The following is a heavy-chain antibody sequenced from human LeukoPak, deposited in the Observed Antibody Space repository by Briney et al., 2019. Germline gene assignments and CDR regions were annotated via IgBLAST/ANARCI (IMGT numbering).Heavy chain of an antibody. J-gene: IGHJ4*02. CDR1: GFTFDDYA. V-gene: IGHV3-9*03. CDR2: ISWNSGSI. CDR3: AKDRSRSTYSGVFDY. D-gene: IGHD3-10*01. Sequence: PGGSLRLSCAASGFTFDDYAMHWVRQAPGKGLEWVSGISWNSGSIGYADSVKGRFTISRDNAKNSLYLQMNSLRAEDMALYYCAKDRSRSTYSGVFDYWGQGTLVTVSS.